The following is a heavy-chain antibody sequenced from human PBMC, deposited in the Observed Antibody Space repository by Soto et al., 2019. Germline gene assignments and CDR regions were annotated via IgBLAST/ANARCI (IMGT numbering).Heavy chain of an antibody. CDR2: INAGNGNT. CDR3: ARDAIGYGDDY. D-gene: IGHD4-17*01. CDR1: GYTFTSYA. J-gene: IGHJ4*02. V-gene: IGHV1-3*01. Sequence: QVQLVQSGAEVKKPGASVKVSCKASGYTFTSYAMHWVRQAPGQRLEWMGWINAGNGNTKYSQKLQGSVTITRDTSASTAYMELSSLRSEDTAVYYCARDAIGYGDDYWGQGTLVTVSS.